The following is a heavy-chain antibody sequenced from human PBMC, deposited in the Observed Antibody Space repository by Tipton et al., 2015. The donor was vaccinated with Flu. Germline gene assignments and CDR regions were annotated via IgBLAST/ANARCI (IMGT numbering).Heavy chain of an antibody. CDR3: ATLTGDDY. Sequence: TLSLTCAVYGGSFSGYYWSWIRQPPGKGLEWIGVINHNGNMNYNPSLMSRVTISVDTSRNQFSLNLSSITGADTAVYYCATLTGDDYWGLGNLVTVSS. CDR1: GGSFSGYY. D-gene: IGHD7-27*01. CDR2: INHNGNM. V-gene: IGHV4-34*01. J-gene: IGHJ4*02.